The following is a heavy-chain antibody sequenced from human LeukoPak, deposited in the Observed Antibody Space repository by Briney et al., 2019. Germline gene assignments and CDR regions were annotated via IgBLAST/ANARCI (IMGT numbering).Heavy chain of an antibody. J-gene: IGHJ4*02. CDR2: IYSGGST. CDR1: GFTVSSDY. CDR3: ARARYGSGSYPYFDY. Sequence: GGSLRLSCAASGFTVSSDYMSWVRQAPGKGLEWVSVIYSGGSTYYADSVKGRFTISRDNSQNTLYLQMNSLRSEDTAVYYCARARYGSGSYPYFDYWGQGTLVTVSS. V-gene: IGHV3-66*02. D-gene: IGHD3-10*01.